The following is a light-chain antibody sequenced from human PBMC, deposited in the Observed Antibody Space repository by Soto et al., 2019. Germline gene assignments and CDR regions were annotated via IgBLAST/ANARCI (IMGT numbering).Light chain of an antibody. CDR3: QQYNSYSWT. V-gene: IGKV1-5*03. J-gene: IGKJ1*01. Sequence: DIQMTQSPSTLSASVGDRVTITCRASQTFNNWLAWYQQKPGKAPKVLIYKVSNLESGVPSRFSGSDSGTAVTFSISGPQPDAFATDYCQQYNSYSWTCGHGTKVDIK. CDR2: KVS. CDR1: QTFNNW.